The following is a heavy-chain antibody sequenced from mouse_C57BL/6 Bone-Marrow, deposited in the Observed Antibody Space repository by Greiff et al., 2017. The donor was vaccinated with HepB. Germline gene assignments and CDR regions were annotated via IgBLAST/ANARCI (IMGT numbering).Heavy chain of an antibody. D-gene: IGHD1-1*01. J-gene: IGHJ1*03. Sequence: QVQLQQSGPELVRPGASVKISCKAPGYTFTSHWMQWVRQRPGPGLEWIGEICPGSGSTYYNEKFKGKATLTVDTSSSTAYMQLSSLTSEDSAVYFCAMGDYYGSSYDWYFDVWGTGTTVTVSS. V-gene: IGHV1-56*01. CDR2: ICPGSGST. CDR3: AMGDYYGSSYDWYFDV. CDR1: GYTFTSHW.